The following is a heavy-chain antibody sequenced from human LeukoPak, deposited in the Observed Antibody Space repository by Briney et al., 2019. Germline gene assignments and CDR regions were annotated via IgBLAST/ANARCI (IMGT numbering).Heavy chain of an antibody. J-gene: IGHJ6*02. Sequence: GGSLRLSCAAPGFTFSSYAVTWVRQAPGKGLEWVSSISGSGSSTYYADSVRGRLTIARDNSKNTLYLQMNSLRAEDTAVYYCAKEYSSGWSTLAYFYGMDVWGQGTTVTVSS. V-gene: IGHV3-23*01. CDR2: ISGSGSST. D-gene: IGHD6-19*01. CDR1: GFTFSSYA. CDR3: AKEYSSGWSTLAYFYGMDV.